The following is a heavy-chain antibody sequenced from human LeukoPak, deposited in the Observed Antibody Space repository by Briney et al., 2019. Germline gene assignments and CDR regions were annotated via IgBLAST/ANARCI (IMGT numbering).Heavy chain of an antibody. J-gene: IGHJ5*02. CDR1: GGSISSYY. V-gene: IGHV4-59*12. CDR2: IYYSGST. Sequence: SETLSLTCTVSGGSISSYYWSWIRQPPGKGLEWIGYIYYSGSTNYNPSLKSRVTISVDTSKNQFSLKLSSVTAADTAVYYCAIKLWFGGNWFDPWGQGTLVTVSS. CDR3: AIKLWFGGNWFDP. D-gene: IGHD3-10*01.